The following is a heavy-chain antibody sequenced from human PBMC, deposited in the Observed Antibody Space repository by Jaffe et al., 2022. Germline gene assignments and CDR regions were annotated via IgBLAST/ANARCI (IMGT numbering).Heavy chain of an antibody. Sequence: QVQLQESGPGLVKPSETLSLTCTVSGGSISSYYWSWIRQPPGKGLEWIGYIYYSGSTNYNPSLKSRVTISVDTSKNQFSLKLSSVTAADTAVYYCASLGYYDFWSGYYTTGWFDPWGQGTLVTVSS. V-gene: IGHV4-59*01. D-gene: IGHD3-3*01. CDR1: GGSISSYY. CDR2: IYYSGST. J-gene: IGHJ5*02. CDR3: ASLGYYDFWSGYYTTGWFDP.